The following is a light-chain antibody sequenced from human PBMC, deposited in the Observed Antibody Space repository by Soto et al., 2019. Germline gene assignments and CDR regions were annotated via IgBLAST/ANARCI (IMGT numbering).Light chain of an antibody. CDR1: QVISNW. CDR3: QQANCFPYT. Sequence: DIQMTQSPSPVYASVGDRVTITCRASQVISNWLAWYQQPPGKAPKLMIYAASSVQSGVPSRFSGSGSGTDLTLTLSSLQPEDFATDYWQQANCFPYTVGKGTKLEIK. V-gene: IGKV1D-12*01. J-gene: IGKJ2*01. CDR2: AAS.